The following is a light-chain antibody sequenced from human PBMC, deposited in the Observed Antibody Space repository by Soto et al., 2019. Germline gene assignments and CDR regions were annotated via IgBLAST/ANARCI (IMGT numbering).Light chain of an antibody. CDR2: AGS. CDR3: CSYADTNTYV. CDR1: GSDVGNYNF. V-gene: IGLV2-23*01. Sequence: QSALAQPASVSGSPGQSITISCTGTGSDVGNYNFVSWYQHHPGKAPKLLIYAGSGRPSGVSYRFSGARSGNTASLTISGLQAADEADYYCCSYADTNTYVFGPGTKVT. J-gene: IGLJ1*01.